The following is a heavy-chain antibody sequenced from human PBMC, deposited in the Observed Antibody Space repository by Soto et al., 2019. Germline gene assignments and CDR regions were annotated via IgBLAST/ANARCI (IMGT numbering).Heavy chain of an antibody. CDR3: ARDQSGYLNFDY. Sequence: SETLSLTCTVSGGSISSGGYYWSWIRQHPGKGLEWIGYIYYSGSTYYNPSLKSRVTISVDTSKNQFSLKLSSVTAADTAVYYCARDQSGYLNFDYWGQGTLVTVSS. CDR2: IYYSGST. D-gene: IGHD3-22*01. V-gene: IGHV4-31*03. CDR1: GGSISSGGYY. J-gene: IGHJ4*02.